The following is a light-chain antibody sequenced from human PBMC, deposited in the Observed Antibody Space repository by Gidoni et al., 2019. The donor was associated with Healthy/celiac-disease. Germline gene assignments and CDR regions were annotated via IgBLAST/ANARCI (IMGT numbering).Light chain of an antibody. Sequence: EIALTQSPATLSLSPGERATLSCRASQSVSSYLAWYQQKPGQAPRLLIYDASNRATGIPARFSGSGSGTDFTLTISSLKPEDFAVYYCQQRSNWPTFGHGTRLEIK. V-gene: IGKV3-11*01. CDR1: QSVSSY. CDR3: QQRSNWPT. CDR2: DAS. J-gene: IGKJ5*01.